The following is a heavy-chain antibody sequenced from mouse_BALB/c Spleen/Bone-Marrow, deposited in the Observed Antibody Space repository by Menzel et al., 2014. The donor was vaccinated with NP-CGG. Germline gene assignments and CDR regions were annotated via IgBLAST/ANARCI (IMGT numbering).Heavy chain of an antibody. D-gene: IGHD1-2*01. CDR1: GFDFSRYW. CDR2: INPDSSTI. CDR3: ARMLYYGYVAY. V-gene: IGHV4-1*02. Sequence: EVMLVESGGGRMQPGGSLKLSCADSGFDFSRYWMSWVRQAPGKGLEWIGEINPDSSTINYTPSLKDKFIISRDNAKNTLYLQMSKVRSEDTALYYCARMLYYGYVAYWGQGTLVTVSA. J-gene: IGHJ3*01.